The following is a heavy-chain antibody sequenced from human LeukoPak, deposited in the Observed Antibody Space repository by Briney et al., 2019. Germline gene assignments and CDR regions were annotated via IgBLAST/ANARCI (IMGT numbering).Heavy chain of an antibody. D-gene: IGHD2-8*01. CDR3: ARAGELMARKWFDP. CDR1: GGSISSSSYY. CDR2: IYYSGST. Sequence: PSETLSLTCTVSGGSISSSSYYWGWIRQPPGKGLEWIGSIYYSGSTYYNPSLKSRVTISVDTSDNQFSLKLSSVTAADTAVYYCARAGELMARKWFDPWGQGTLVTLSS. J-gene: IGHJ5*02. V-gene: IGHV4-39*01.